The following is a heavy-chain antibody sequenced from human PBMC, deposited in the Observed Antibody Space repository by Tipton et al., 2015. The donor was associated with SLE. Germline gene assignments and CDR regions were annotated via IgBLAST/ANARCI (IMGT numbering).Heavy chain of an antibody. CDR1: GGSISSYF. CDR2: IYYSGST. D-gene: IGHD6-19*01. CDR3: ASIAVAGEIGY. Sequence: LRLSCTVSGGSISSYFWSWIRQPPGKGLEWIGYIYYSGSTYYNPSLKSRVTISVDTSKNQFSLKLSSVTAADTAVYYCASIAVAGEIGYWGQGTLVTVSS. V-gene: IGHV4-59*06. J-gene: IGHJ4*02.